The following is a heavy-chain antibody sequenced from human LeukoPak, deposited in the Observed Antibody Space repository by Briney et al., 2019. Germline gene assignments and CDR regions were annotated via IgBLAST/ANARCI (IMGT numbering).Heavy chain of an antibody. V-gene: IGHV3-23*01. CDR3: AKVGYPRTYGSGGSCYSVFSYYFDY. J-gene: IGHJ4*02. CDR1: GFTFSSYA. D-gene: IGHD2-15*01. Sequence: GGSLRLSCAASGFTFSSYAMSWVRQAPGKGLEWVSAISGSGGSTYYADSVKGRFTISRDNSKNTLYLQMNSLRAEDTAVYYCAKVGYPRTYGSGGSCYSVFSYYFDYWGQGTLVTVSS. CDR2: ISGSGGST.